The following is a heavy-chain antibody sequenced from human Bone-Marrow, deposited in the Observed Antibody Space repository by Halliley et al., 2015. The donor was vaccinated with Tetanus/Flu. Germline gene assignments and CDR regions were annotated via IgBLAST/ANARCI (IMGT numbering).Heavy chain of an antibody. D-gene: IGHD6-19*01. CDR1: GGSISTYY. CDR3: ASHSGWANFDY. J-gene: IGHJ4*02. V-gene: IGHV4-59*01. Sequence: TLSLTCTVSGGSISTYYLSWIRQPPGKGLEWIGYIYYSENTNYNPSLKRRATISVDTSKNQFSLRLTSVTAADTAVYYFASHSGWANFDYWGQGILVNVSS. CDR2: IYYSENT.